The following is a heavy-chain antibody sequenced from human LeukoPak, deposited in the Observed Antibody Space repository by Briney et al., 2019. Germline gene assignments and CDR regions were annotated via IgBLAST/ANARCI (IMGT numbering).Heavy chain of an antibody. CDR3: ARGKASSRGYYYYMDV. V-gene: IGHV1-18*01. Sequence: VASVTVSCKASGYTFTSYGISWVRQAPGQGLEWMGWISAYNGNTNYAQKLQGRVTMTTDTSTSTAYMELRSLRSDDTAVYYCARGKASSRGYYYYMDVWGKGTTVTVSS. CDR2: ISAYNGNT. CDR1: GYTFTSYG. J-gene: IGHJ6*03.